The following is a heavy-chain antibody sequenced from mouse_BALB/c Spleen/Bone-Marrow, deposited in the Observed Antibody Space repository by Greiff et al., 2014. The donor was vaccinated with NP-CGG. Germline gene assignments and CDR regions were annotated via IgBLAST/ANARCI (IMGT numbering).Heavy chain of an antibody. Sequence: QVQLQQSGAELVKPGASVKLSCKASGYTFTSYWMHWVKQRPGQGLEWIGEIDPSDSYTNYNQKFKGKATLTVDKSSSTAYMQLSSLTSEDSAVYYCVRYGGYFPWFAYWGQGTLVTVSA. V-gene: IGHV1-69*02. CDR1: GYTFTSYW. CDR3: VRYGGYFPWFAY. J-gene: IGHJ3*01. CDR2: IDPSDSYT. D-gene: IGHD2-3*01.